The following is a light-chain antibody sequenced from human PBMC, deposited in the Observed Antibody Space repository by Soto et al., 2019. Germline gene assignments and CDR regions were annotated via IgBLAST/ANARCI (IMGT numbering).Light chain of an antibody. CDR1: QSVSSSY. Sequence: EIVLTQSPGTLSLSPGERATHSCRASQSVSSSYLAWYQQKPGQAPRLLIYGASSRATGIPDRFSGSGSGTDFTLTISRLEPEDFAVYYCQQYGRSPAFGGGTKVEIK. CDR2: GAS. V-gene: IGKV3-20*01. CDR3: QQYGRSPA. J-gene: IGKJ4*01.